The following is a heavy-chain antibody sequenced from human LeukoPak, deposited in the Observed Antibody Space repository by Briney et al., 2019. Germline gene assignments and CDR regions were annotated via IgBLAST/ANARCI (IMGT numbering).Heavy chain of an antibody. V-gene: IGHV3-23*01. CDR1: GFTFSSYW. CDR2: ISNSGGTT. CDR3: AKVRFSDYYYMDV. J-gene: IGHJ6*03. D-gene: IGHD5-12*01. Sequence: GGSLRLSRTASGFTFSSYWMHWVRQAPGKGLVWVSGISNSGGTTYYADSVKGRFTISRDNSKNTLYLQVNSLRAEDTAVYYCAKVRFSDYYYMDVWGKGTTVTVSS.